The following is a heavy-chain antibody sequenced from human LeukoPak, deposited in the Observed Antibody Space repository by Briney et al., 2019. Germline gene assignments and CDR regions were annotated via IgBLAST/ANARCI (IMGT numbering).Heavy chain of an antibody. D-gene: IGHD6-13*01. J-gene: IGHJ4*02. Sequence: GGPLRLSCAASGFTFSSYSMNWVHQAPRKGLEWVSSISSSSSYIYYADSVKGRFTISKDNAKNSLYLQMNSLRAEDTAVYYCARGGRSSSWPDYWGQGTLVTVSS. CDR3: ARGGRSSSWPDY. V-gene: IGHV3-21*01. CDR2: ISSSSSYI. CDR1: GFTFSSYS.